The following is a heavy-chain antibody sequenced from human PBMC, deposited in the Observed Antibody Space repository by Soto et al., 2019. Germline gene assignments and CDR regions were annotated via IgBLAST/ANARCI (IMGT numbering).Heavy chain of an antibody. D-gene: IGHD6-6*01. CDR1: GLTVSSNY. CDR3: ATGGSSLGY. Sequence: GGSLRLSCAASGLTVSSNYMSWVRQAPGKGLEWVSFIYSDGTTYYADSVKGRFTISRDNSKNTLYLQMNSLGAEDTAVYYCATGGSSLGYWGQGTLVTVSS. CDR2: IYSDGTT. J-gene: IGHJ4*02. V-gene: IGHV3-53*01.